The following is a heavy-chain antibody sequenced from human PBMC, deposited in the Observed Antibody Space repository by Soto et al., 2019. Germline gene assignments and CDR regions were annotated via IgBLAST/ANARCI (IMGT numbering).Heavy chain of an antibody. CDR2: IYHSGST. CDR1: GGSISSGGYS. J-gene: IGHJ5*02. D-gene: IGHD5-12*01. CDR3: ARQVATTYNWFDT. V-gene: IGHV4-30-2*01. Sequence: SETLSLTCAVSGGSISSGGYSWSWIRQPPGKGLEWIGYIYHSGSTYYNPSLKSRVTISVDRSKNQFSLKLSSVTAADTAVYYCARQVATTYNWFDTWGQGTLVTVSS.